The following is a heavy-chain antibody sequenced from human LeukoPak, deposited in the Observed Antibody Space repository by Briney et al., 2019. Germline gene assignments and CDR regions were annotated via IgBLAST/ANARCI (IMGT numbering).Heavy chain of an antibody. Sequence: KTSETLSLTCAVYGGSFSGYYWSWIRQPPGKGLEWIGEINHSGSTNYNPSLKSRVTISVDTSKNQFSLKLSSVTAADTAVYYCARVQYSYGSDGYYFDYWGQGTLVTVSS. CDR2: INHSGST. D-gene: IGHD5-18*01. CDR1: GGSFSGYY. J-gene: IGHJ4*02. CDR3: ARVQYSYGSDGYYFDY. V-gene: IGHV4-34*01.